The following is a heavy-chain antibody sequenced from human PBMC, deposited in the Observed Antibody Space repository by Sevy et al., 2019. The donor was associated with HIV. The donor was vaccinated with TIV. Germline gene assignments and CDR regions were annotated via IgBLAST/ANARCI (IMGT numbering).Heavy chain of an antibody. J-gene: IGHJ5*02. CDR1: GFTFSSYA. V-gene: IGHV3-23*01. CDR3: AKDPYDSSGYMNWFDP. CDR2: ISGSGGST. Sequence: GGSLRLSCAASGFTFSSYAMSWVRQAPGKGLEWVSAISGSGGSTYYADSVKGRFTISRDNSKNTLYLQMNSLRAEDTAVYYCAKDPYDSSGYMNWFDPWSQGTLVTVSS. D-gene: IGHD3-22*01.